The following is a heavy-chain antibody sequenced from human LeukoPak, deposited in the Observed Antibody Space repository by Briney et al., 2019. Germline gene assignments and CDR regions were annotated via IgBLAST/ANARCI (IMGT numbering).Heavy chain of an antibody. D-gene: IGHD1-26*01. CDR2: ISSSSSTI. CDR1: GFTFSSYS. Sequence: GSLRLSCAASGFTFSSYSMNWVRQAPGKGLEWVSYISSSSSTIYYADSVKGRFTISRDNAKDSLYLQMNSLRAEDTAVYYCASAVGASDYWGQGTLVTVSS. CDR3: ASAVGASDY. V-gene: IGHV3-48*04. J-gene: IGHJ4*02.